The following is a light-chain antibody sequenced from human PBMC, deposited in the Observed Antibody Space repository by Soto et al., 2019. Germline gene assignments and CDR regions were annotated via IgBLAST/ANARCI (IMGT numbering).Light chain of an antibody. J-gene: IGLJ2*01. CDR2: DNS. CDR3: GTWDSSLSAGV. V-gene: IGLV1-51*01. CDR1: SSNIGKNS. Sequence: QSVLTQPPSVSAAPGQKVTISCSGSSSNIGKNSVSWYQQVPGTAPNLLIYDNSERPSGIPDRFSGSKYGTSATLGITGLQTGDEADYYCGTWDSSLSAGVFGGGTKLTVL.